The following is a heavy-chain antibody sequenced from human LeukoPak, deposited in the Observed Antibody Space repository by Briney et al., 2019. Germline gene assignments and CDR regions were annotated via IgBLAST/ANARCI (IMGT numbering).Heavy chain of an antibody. V-gene: IGHV3-30*04. J-gene: IGHJ5*02. CDR1: GFTFSSYA. CDR3: VRDPVSITGTTSARFDP. CDR2: ISYDGSNK. D-gene: IGHD1-7*01. Sequence: GGSLRLSCAASGFTFSSYAVHWVRQAPGKGLEWVAVISYDGSNKYYADSVKGRFTISRDNSKNTLYLQMNSLRSDDTAVYYCVRDPVSITGTTSARFDPWGQGTLVTVSS.